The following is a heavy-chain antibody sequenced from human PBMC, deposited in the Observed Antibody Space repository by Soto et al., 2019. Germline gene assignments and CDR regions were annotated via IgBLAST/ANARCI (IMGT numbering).Heavy chain of an antibody. J-gene: IGHJ5*02. CDR2: ISGSGGST. CDR1: GFTFSGYA. Sequence: GGSLRLSCAASGFTFSGYAMSWVRQAPGKGLEWVSAISGSGGSTYYADSMKGRFTISRDNGKNTLYLQMNSLRVEDTAVYYCARSDWFDPGGQGTLVTVSS. V-gene: IGHV3-23*01. CDR3: ARSDWFDP. D-gene: IGHD3-16*01.